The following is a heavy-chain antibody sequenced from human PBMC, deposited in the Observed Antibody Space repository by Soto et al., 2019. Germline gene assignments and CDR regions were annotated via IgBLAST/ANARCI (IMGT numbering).Heavy chain of an antibody. Sequence: SETLSLTCTVSGGSISSYYWSWIRQPPGTGLEWIGEINYFGSTNYNPSLKSRATISVDTSKNQFSLKLTSVTAADTAVYYCARDKITGLFDYWGQGTLVTVSS. J-gene: IGHJ4*02. CDR3: ARDKITGLFDY. CDR2: INYFGST. D-gene: IGHD2-8*02. CDR1: GGSISSYY. V-gene: IGHV4-59*12.